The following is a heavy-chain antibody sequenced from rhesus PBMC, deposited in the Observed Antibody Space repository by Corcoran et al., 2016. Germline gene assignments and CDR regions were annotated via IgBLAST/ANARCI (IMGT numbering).Heavy chain of an antibody. J-gene: IGHJ2*01. CDR1: GGSISSNY. CDR2: LSGSGGST. Sequence: QLQLQESGPGLVKPSETLSLTCAVSGGSISSNYWSWLRQPPGKGLELFGRLSGSGGSTDYSPYLNIRVTISTDTSKNQCSLKLSSVTAADTAVYYCARGIAGTTSLYIDLWGPGTPITSSS. V-gene: IGHV4-173*01. D-gene: IGHD1-20*01. CDR3: ARGIAGTTSLYIDL.